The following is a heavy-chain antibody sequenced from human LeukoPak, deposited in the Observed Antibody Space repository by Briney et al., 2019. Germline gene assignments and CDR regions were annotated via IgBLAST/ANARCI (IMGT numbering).Heavy chain of an antibody. CDR3: ARAPPRVVVTTSWFDP. CDR2: INHSGST. Sequence: SETLSLTCAVYGGSFSGYYWSWIRQPPGKGLEWIGEINHSGSTNYNPSLKSRVTISVDTSKNQFSLKLSSVTAADTAVYYCARAPPRVVVTTSWFDPWGQGTLVTVSS. D-gene: IGHD2-21*02. V-gene: IGHV4-34*01. CDR1: GGSFSGYY. J-gene: IGHJ5*02.